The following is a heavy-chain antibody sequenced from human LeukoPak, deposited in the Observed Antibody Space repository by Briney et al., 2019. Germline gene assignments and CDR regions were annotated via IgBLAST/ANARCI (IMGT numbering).Heavy chain of an antibody. V-gene: IGHV4-61*01. CDR1: GGSVSSGSYY. Sequence: SETLSLTCTVSGGSVSSGSYYWSWIRQPPGKGLEWIGYIYYSGSTNYNPSLKSRVTISVDTSKNQFSLKLSSVTAADTAVYYCAREISLDYYFDYWDQGTLVTVSS. CDR3: AREISLDYYFDY. J-gene: IGHJ4*02. D-gene: IGHD1-1*01. CDR2: IYYSGST.